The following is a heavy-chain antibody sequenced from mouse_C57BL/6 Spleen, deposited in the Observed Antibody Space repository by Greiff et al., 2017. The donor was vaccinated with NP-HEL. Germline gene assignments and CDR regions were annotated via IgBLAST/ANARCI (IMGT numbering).Heavy chain of an antibody. CDR2: ISDGGSDT. Sequence: EVMLVESGGGLVKPGGSLKLSCAASGFTFSSYAMSWVRQTPEKRLEWVATISDGGSDTYYPDTVKGRFTISRDNAKNNLYLQMSHLKSEDTAMYYCAREGYGSSDYYAMDYWGQGTSVTVSS. CDR3: AREGYGSSDYYAMDY. J-gene: IGHJ4*01. D-gene: IGHD1-1*01. V-gene: IGHV5-4*01. CDR1: GFTFSSYA.